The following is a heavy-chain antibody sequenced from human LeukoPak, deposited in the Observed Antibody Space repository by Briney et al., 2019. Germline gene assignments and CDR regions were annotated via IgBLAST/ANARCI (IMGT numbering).Heavy chain of an antibody. CDR1: GFTFSSYA. D-gene: IGHD3-22*01. J-gene: IGHJ4*02. Sequence: GGSLRLSCAASGFTFSSYAMHWVRLAPGKGLEYVSAISSDGGTTYYANSVKGRFTISRDDSKNTLYLQMGSLRADDMAVYYCARAIHSSAYPPVDDWGQGTLVTVSS. CDR2: ISSDGGTT. CDR3: ARAIHSSAYPPVDD. V-gene: IGHV3-64*01.